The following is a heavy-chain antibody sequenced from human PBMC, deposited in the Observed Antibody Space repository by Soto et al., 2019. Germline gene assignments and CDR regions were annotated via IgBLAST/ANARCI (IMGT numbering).Heavy chain of an antibody. CDR2: ISGSADST. CDR3: AGQIFESGP. J-gene: IGHJ5*02. V-gene: IGHV3-23*01. D-gene: IGHD3-3*01. Sequence: GGSLRLSCAASGFTFSSYAMSWVRQAPGKGLEWVSTISGSADSTYYADSVKGRFTISRDNSKNTLYLQMSSLRAEDTAVYYCAGQIFESGPWGQGTLVTVSS. CDR1: GFTFSSYA.